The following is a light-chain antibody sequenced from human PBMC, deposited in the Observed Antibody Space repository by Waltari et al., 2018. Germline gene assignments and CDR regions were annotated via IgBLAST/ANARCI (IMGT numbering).Light chain of an antibody. V-gene: IGKV1-39*01. Sequence: DIQITQSPSSLSASVGDRVTIPSRARQSISSYLNGYQQKPGKAPKHMIYAASSLQSGVPSRFSGSGSGTEFTLTISSLQPEDFATYYCQQSYSTPMYTFGQGTKLEIK. J-gene: IGKJ2*01. CDR3: QQSYSTPMYT. CDR1: QSISSY. CDR2: AAS.